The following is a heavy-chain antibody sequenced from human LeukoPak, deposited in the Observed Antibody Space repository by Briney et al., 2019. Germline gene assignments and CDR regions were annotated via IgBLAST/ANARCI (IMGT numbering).Heavy chain of an antibody. CDR3: AKDIRGGDTGSYYYYYGMDV. CDR2: ISYDGSNK. J-gene: IGHJ6*02. D-gene: IGHD3-10*01. Sequence: PGRSLRLSCAASGLTLSSYGMHWVRQAPGKGLEWVAVISYDGSNKYYGDSVKGRFTISRDNSKNTLYLEMNNLRPEDTALYYCAKDIRGGDTGSYYYYYGMDVWGQGTTVTVSS. V-gene: IGHV3-30*18. CDR1: GLTLSSYG.